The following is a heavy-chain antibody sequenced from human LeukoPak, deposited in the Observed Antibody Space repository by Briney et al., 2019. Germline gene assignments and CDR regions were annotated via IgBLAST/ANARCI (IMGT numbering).Heavy chain of an antibody. D-gene: IGHD3-22*01. CDR2: IRGGGGTT. V-gene: IGHV3-23*01. Sequence: GGSLILSCRLCVHTFNSYGMHWVPQAPDKRLVGVAVIRGGGGTTYYADSVKGRFTTSRDNSKNTLFLQMNSLRAEDTAVYYCAKDSGPYTSGYYGHWGQGTLVTVSS. CDR3: AKDSGPYTSGYYGH. J-gene: IGHJ1*01. CDR1: VHTFNSYG.